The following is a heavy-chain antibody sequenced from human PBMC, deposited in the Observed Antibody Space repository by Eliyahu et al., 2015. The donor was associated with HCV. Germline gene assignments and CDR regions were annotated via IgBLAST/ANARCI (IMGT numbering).Heavy chain of an antibody. CDR2: TSYDGNDI. Sequence: QVQVVESGGGVVQPGXSLRXSXXASGFPFSNFGMHWVRPAPGKGLEWVXVTSYDGNDIHYAEXVKGRFTISRXNSKNTLYLQMNSLRPDDTAYYCAKDLRPLSDYGYYFDNWGQGTXVTVSS. D-gene: IGHD4-17*01. CDR3: AKDLRPLSDYGYYFDN. CDR1: GFPFSNFG. V-gene: IGHV3-30*18. J-gene: IGHJ4*02.